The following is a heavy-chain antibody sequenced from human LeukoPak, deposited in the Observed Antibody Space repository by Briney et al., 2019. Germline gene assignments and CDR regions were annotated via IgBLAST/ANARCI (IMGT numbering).Heavy chain of an antibody. V-gene: IGHV1-69*05. J-gene: IGHJ6*03. CDR3: ALNVPAASWEGYYYYYYMDV. CDR1: GGTFSSYA. Sequence: SVEVSCKASGGTFSSYAISWVRQAPGQGLEWMGGIIPIFGTANYAQKFQGRVTITTDESTSTAYVELSSLRSEDTAVYYCALNVPAASWEGYYYYYYMDVWGKGTTVTVSS. CDR2: IIPIFGTA. D-gene: IGHD2-2*01.